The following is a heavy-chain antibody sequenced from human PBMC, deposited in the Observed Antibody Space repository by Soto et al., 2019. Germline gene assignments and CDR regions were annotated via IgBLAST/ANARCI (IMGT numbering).Heavy chain of an antibody. CDR3: ARPTSLGGNPFDY. Sequence: EVQLVESGGGLVQPGGSLRLSCAASGFTFSSYWMHWVRQAPGKGLVWLSRINSDGSSTIYADSVKGRFTISRDNAKNTLYLQMNSLRAEDTAVYYCARPTSLGGNPFDYWGQGTLVTVSS. J-gene: IGHJ4*02. CDR2: INSDGSST. V-gene: IGHV3-74*01. D-gene: IGHD2-15*01. CDR1: GFTFSSYW.